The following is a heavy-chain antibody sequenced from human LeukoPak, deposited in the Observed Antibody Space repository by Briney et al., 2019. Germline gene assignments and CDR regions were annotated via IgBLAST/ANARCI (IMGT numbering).Heavy chain of an antibody. J-gene: IGHJ4*01. CDR3: ARSNGDYALILVGYFDY. CDR1: GYTFTGYY. D-gene: IGHD4-17*01. CDR2: INPSGGST. Sequence: ASVKVSCKASGYTFTGYYMHWVRQAPGQGLEWMGIINPSGGSTSYAQKFQGRVTMTRDTSTSTVYMELSSLRSEDTAVYYCARSNGDYALILVGYFDYWGQGTLVTVSS. V-gene: IGHV1-46*01.